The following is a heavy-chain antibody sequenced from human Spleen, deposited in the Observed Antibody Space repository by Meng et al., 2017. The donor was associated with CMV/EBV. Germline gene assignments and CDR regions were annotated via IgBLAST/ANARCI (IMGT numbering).Heavy chain of an antibody. Sequence: GESLKISCVASGFIFDNFAMSWVRQAPGKGLEWVSTISGSGDKTYYAASVKGRFTISRDNSKNTLYLQMNSLTAEDTALYFCARNSEAIFGVVLESAFDIWGLGTMVTVSS. CDR2: ISGSGDKT. CDR3: ARNSEAIFGVVLESAFDI. D-gene: IGHD3-3*01. J-gene: IGHJ3*02. V-gene: IGHV3-23*01. CDR1: GFIFDNFA.